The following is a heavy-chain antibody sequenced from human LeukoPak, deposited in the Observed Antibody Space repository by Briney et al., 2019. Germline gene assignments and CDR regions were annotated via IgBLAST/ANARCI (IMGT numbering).Heavy chain of an antibody. D-gene: IGHD3-10*01. CDR1: GYTFTSYG. J-gene: IGHJ4*02. Sequence: ASVKVSCKASGYTFTSYGISWVRQAPGQGLEWMGWISAYNGNTNYAQKLQGRVTMTTDTSTSTAYMELRSLRSDDTAVYYCARAMVRGRLVYYFDYWGQGTLVTVSS. V-gene: IGHV1-18*01. CDR3: ARAMVRGRLVYYFDY. CDR2: ISAYNGNT.